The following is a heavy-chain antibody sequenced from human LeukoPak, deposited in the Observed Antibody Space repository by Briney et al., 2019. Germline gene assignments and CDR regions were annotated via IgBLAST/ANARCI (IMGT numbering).Heavy chain of an antibody. D-gene: IGHD3-22*01. CDR2: TYYRSKWYN. J-gene: IGHJ6*02. V-gene: IGHV6-1*01. Sequence: SQTLSLTCAISGDSVSSNSAAWNWIRQSPSRGLEWLGRTYYRSKWYNDYAVSVKSRITINPDTSKNQFSLQLNSVTPEDTAVYYCARVEALFYDSSGYYYDYYGMDVWGQGTTVTVSS. CDR3: ARVEALFYDSSGYYYDYYGMDV. CDR1: GDSVSSNSAA.